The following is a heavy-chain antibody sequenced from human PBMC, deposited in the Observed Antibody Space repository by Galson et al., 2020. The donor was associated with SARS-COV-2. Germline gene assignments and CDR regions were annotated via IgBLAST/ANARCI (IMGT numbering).Heavy chain of an antibody. Sequence: GGSLRLSCVASGFTFTTAWMSWVRQAPGKGLEWVGRIKIKTDGATPDYAAPVKGRFTISRDDSYNTLYLQMNSLKTEDTAVYYCTTGIHWGQGTLITVSS. CDR1: GFTFTTAW. J-gene: IGHJ1*01. CDR2: IKIKTDGATP. CDR3: TTGIH. V-gene: IGHV3-15*01.